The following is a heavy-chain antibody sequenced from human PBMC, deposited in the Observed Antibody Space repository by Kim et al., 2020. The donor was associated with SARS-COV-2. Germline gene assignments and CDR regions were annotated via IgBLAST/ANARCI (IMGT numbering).Heavy chain of an antibody. D-gene: IGHD2-15*01. CDR2: INAGNGNT. Sequence: ASVKVSCKASGYTFTSYAMHWVRQAPGQRLEWMGWINAGNGNTKYSQKFQGRVTITRDTSASTAYMELSSLRSEDTAVYYCARGAIGTKVVVAANWFDPWGQGTLVTVSS. V-gene: IGHV1-3*01. CDR1: GYTFTSYA. CDR3: ARGAIGTKVVVAANWFDP. J-gene: IGHJ5*02.